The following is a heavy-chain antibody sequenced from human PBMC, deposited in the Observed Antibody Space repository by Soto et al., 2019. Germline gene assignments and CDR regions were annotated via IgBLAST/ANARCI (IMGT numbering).Heavy chain of an antibody. V-gene: IGHV3-53*01. J-gene: IGHJ4*02. CDR1: GFTVSSHY. CDR2: IYSGGST. CDR3: AKNYYFDS. Sequence: PGGFPRLSCATSGFTVSSHYMSWVRQAPGKGLEWVSVIYSGGSTYYADSVKGRFTISRDNSKNTLYLQMNSLRVEDTAVYYCAKNYYFDSWGQGTLVTASS.